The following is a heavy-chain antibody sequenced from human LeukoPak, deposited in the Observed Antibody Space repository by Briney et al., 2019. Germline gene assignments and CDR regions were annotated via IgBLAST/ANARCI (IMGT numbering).Heavy chain of an antibody. CDR2: IHYEGTNE. D-gene: IGHD3-10*01. CDR3: AKDYGGSGSIIDD. J-gene: IGHJ4*02. CDR1: GFEFSSYG. Sequence: GGSLRLSCAAPGFEFSSYGMHWVRQAPGKGREWVAFIHYEGTNEYYADSGKGRFTISRDNSKNTLYVQMSSLRTEDTALYYCAKDYGGSGSIIDDWGQGTLVTVSS. V-gene: IGHV3-30*02.